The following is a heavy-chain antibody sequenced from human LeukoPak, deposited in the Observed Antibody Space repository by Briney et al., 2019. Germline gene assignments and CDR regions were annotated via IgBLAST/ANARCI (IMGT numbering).Heavy chain of an antibody. Sequence: SETLSLTCTVSGGSISSSRYYWGWIRQPPGEGLEWIATIYYNGDTYYNPSLKSRVTISVDTSRNQFSLKLSSVTAADTAVYYCASPREMATIYDAFDIWGQGTMVTVSS. CDR2: IYYNGDT. J-gene: IGHJ3*02. CDR3: ASPREMATIYDAFDI. D-gene: IGHD5-24*01. CDR1: GGSISSSRYY. V-gene: IGHV4-39*01.